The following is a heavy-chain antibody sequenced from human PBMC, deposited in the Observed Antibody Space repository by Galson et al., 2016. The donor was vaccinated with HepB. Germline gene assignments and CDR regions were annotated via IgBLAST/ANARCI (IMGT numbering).Heavy chain of an antibody. CDR2: IYYTGIT. J-gene: IGHJ6*02. CDR3: ARRPIVGHTTSAMDV. D-gene: IGHD1-26*01. Sequence: ETLSLTCTVSGGSISSSTCYWDWVRQPPGKGLEWIGAIYYTGITAYNSSLESRVTMSVETYKNQFSLKLGSVTAADTAVYYCARRPIVGHTTSAMDVWGQGTKVTVSS. CDR1: GGSISSSTCY. V-gene: IGHV4-39*01.